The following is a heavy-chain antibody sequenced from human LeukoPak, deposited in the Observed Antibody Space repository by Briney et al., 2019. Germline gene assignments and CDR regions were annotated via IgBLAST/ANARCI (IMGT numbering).Heavy chain of an antibody. V-gene: IGHV4-38-2*02. CDR1: GYSISCGYY. D-gene: IGHD3-22*01. CDR2: IYHSGST. J-gene: IGHJ3*02. Sequence: SETLSLTCTVSGYSISCGYYWGWIRQPPGKGLEWIGSIYHSGSTYYNPSLKSRVTISVDTSKNQFSLKLSSVTAADTAVYYCARDSRAMIVVVNDAFDIWGQGTMVTVSS. CDR3: ARDSRAMIVVVNDAFDI.